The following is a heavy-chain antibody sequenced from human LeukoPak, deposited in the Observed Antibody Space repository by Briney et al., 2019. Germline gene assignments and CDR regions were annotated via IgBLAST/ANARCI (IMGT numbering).Heavy chain of an antibody. J-gene: IGHJ6*03. Sequence: ASVKVSCKVSGYTLTELSMHWVRQAPGKGLEWMGGFDPEDGETIYAQKFQGRVTMTEDTSTDTASMELSSLRSEDTAVYYCATLCSGGSCFDRYYYYYMDVWGKGTRSPSP. V-gene: IGHV1-24*01. D-gene: IGHD2-15*01. CDR2: FDPEDGET. CDR3: ATLCSGGSCFDRYYYYYMDV. CDR1: GYTLTELS.